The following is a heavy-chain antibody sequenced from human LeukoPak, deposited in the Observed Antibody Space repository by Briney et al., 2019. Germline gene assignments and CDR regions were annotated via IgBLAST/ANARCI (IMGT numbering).Heavy chain of an antibody. D-gene: IGHD6-13*01. CDR3: ARDVGSSWAFDY. CDR1: GFTFSSYA. Sequence: GGSLRLSCAASGFTFSSYAMHWVRPAPGKGLEYVSAISRNGGSTYYANSVKGRFTISRDNSKNTLYLQMGSLRAEDMAVYYCARDVGSSWAFDYWGQGTLVTVSS. V-gene: IGHV3-64*01. CDR2: ISRNGGST. J-gene: IGHJ4*02.